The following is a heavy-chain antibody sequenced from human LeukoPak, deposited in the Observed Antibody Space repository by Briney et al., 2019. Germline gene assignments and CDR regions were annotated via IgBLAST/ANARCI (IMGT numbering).Heavy chain of an antibody. Sequence: GGSLRLSCAASGFTFSTYAMHWVRQAPGKGLEWVAVISYDGSNKYYADSVKGRFTIPRDNSKNTPYLQMNSLRAEDTAVYYCAKVGWLFAYYYGMDVWGQGTTVTVSS. CDR3: AKVGWLFAYYYGMDV. J-gene: IGHJ6*02. D-gene: IGHD3-22*01. V-gene: IGHV3-30*18. CDR2: ISYDGSNK. CDR1: GFTFSTYA.